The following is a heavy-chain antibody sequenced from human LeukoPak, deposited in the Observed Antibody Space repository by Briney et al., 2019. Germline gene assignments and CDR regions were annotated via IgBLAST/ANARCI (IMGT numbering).Heavy chain of an antibody. Sequence: PGGSLRLSCAASGFTFSSYGMSWVRQAPGKGLEWVSAISGSGGSTYYADSVKGRFTISRDNSKNTLYLQMNSLRAEDTAVYYCARANSYDGSGHYYEFAYWGQGTLVTVSS. J-gene: IGHJ4*02. CDR2: ISGSGGST. D-gene: IGHD3-22*01. CDR1: GFTFSSYG. V-gene: IGHV3-23*01. CDR3: ARANSYDGSGHYYEFAY.